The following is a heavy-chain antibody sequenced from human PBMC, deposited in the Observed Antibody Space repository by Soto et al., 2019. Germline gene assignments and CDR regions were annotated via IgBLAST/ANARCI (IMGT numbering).Heavy chain of an antibody. CDR3: ARLGGITMVRGVLTAFDI. CDR1: GGSLSDYF. Sequence: PSETLSLTCVVSGGSLSDYFWSWIRQPPGMAQEWIADIYHLGSINYNPSLKSRVTISVDTSKNQFSLKLSSVTAADTAVYYCARLGGITMVRGVLTAFDIWGQGTMVTVSS. V-gene: IGHV4-34*01. CDR2: IYHLGSI. J-gene: IGHJ3*02. D-gene: IGHD3-10*01.